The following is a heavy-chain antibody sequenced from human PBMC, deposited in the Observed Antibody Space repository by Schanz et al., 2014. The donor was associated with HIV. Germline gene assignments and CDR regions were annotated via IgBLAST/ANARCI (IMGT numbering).Heavy chain of an antibody. V-gene: IGHV3-33*01. CDR3: AREDHYDDGTYYQGAFDI. CDR1: GFTFSSYG. J-gene: IGHJ3*02. Sequence: QVQLVESGGGVVQPGRSLRLSCAASGFTFSSYGMHWVRQAPGKGLEWVAVIWYDGSNKYYADSVKGRFTISRDNAKASVYLQMNSLRDEDTAVYYCAREDHYDDGTYYQGAFDIWGQGTMVTVSS. D-gene: IGHD3-22*01. CDR2: IWYDGSNK.